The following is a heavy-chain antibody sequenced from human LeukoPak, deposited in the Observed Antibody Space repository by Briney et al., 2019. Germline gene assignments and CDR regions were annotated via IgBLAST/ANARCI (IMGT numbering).Heavy chain of an antibody. Sequence: GGSLRLSCAASGFTFSTYDMNWVRQVPGKGLEWVSYIDSSGSTTYYAGSVQGRFTISRDNTKNSLYLQMRGLRAEDTAVYYCARGDIVVGLDYWGQGTLVTVSS. CDR3: ARGDIVVGLDY. D-gene: IGHD2-2*01. V-gene: IGHV3-48*04. CDR1: GFTFSTYD. CDR2: IDSSGSTT. J-gene: IGHJ4*02.